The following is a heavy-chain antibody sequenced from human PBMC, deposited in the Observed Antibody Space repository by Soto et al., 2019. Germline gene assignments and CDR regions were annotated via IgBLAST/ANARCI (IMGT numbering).Heavy chain of an antibody. CDR2: ISAHNGNT. CDR1: GYTFTSYG. Sequence: QVQLVQSGAEVKKPGASVKVSCKASGYTFTSYGIIWVRQAPGQGLERMGWISAHNGNTNYAQKLQGRVTMTTDTSTSTADMALRSLKSDDTAVYYCARVLPPFDPWGQGTLVTVSS. CDR3: ARVLPPFDP. V-gene: IGHV1-18*01. J-gene: IGHJ5*02.